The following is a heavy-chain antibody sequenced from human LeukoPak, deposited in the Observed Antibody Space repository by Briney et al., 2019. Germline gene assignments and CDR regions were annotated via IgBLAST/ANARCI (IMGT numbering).Heavy chain of an antibody. CDR1: GYSFTSYW. Sequence: GESLKISCKGCGYSFTSYWIGWVRQMPGKGLEWMGIIYPGDSDTRYSPSFQGQVTISADKSISTAYLQWSSLKASDTAMYYCARLPYCSSTSCYVHAFDIWGQGTMVTVSS. V-gene: IGHV5-51*01. D-gene: IGHD2-2*01. CDR2: IYPGDSDT. CDR3: ARLPYCSSTSCYVHAFDI. J-gene: IGHJ3*02.